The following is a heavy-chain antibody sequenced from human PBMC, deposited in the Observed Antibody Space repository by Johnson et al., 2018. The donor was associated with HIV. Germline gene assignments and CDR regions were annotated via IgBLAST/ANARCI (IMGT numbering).Heavy chain of an antibody. J-gene: IGHJ3*01. CDR2: ISYDGSTN. CDR1: GFTFSTYA. V-gene: IGHV3-30-3*01. Sequence: QVQLVESGGGVVQPGRSLRLSCAASGFTFSTYAIHWVRQAPGKGLEWVAIISYDGSTNYYADSVKGRFTISRDNSKNSLYLQMNTLRAEDTAVYYCARDQRGGYSYGDAFDFWGQGTVVSVST. D-gene: IGHD5-18*01. CDR3: ARDQRGGYSYGDAFDF.